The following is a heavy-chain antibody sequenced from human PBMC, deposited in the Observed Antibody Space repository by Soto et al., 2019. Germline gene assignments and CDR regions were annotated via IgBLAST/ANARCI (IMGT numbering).Heavy chain of an antibody. CDR2: IYYSGIR. D-gene: IGHD3-16*02. CDR1: LGPISSATSY. Sequence: PSETLSLTCTVSLGPISSATSYWGWIRQPPGKGLEWIGSIYYSGIRYYNPSLQSRVTLSVDTSEKHFSLSLSSVTAADTAVYYCARHWRQRGWELSFFGYWRQGTQVTVSS. CDR3: ARHWRQRGWELSFFGY. V-gene: IGHV4-39*01. J-gene: IGHJ4*01.